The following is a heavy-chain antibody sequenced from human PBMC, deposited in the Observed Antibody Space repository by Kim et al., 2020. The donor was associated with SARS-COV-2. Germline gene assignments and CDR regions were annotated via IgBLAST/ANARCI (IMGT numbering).Heavy chain of an antibody. CDR3: ARARPGGSSWYGRGYNWFDP. J-gene: IGHJ5*02. D-gene: IGHD6-13*01. CDR1: GGSFSGYY. Sequence: SETLSLTCAVYGGSFSGYYWSWIRQPPGKGLEWIGEINHSGSTNYNPSLKSRVTISVDTSKNQFSLKLSSVTAADTAVYYCARARPGGSSWYGRGYNWFDPWGQGTLVTVSS. CDR2: INHSGST. V-gene: IGHV4-34*01.